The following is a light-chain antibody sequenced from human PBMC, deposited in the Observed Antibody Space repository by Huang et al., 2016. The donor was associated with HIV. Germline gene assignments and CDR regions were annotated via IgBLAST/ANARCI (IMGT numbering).Light chain of an antibody. V-gene: IGKV3-15*01. J-gene: IGKJ5*01. CDR1: KTVYSN. CDR3: QQFYDWPPIT. CDR2: GGS. Sequence: EIVMTQSPATLSVSPGETATLPCRASKTVYSNLAWYQPKPGQAPRLLIYGGSTRATGVPGRCSGVGFGTEFPLTISALQSADFAVYYCQQFYDWPPITFGQGTRLDIK.